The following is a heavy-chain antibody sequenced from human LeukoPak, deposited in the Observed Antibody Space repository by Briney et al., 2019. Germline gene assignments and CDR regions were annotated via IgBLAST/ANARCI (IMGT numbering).Heavy chain of an antibody. J-gene: IGHJ4*02. CDR2: ISSSGGSP. D-gene: IGHD2-2*01. V-gene: IGHV3-23*01. CDR3: AKDQALSLSSSRALDY. CDR1: RFTFSTYA. Sequence: GGSLRLSCVASRFTFSTYALSWVRQAPGKGLEWVSAISSSGGSPYYADSVNGRFTISRDNSKNTLYLQMNSLRAEDTALYYCAKDQALSLSSSRALDYWGQGTLVTVSS.